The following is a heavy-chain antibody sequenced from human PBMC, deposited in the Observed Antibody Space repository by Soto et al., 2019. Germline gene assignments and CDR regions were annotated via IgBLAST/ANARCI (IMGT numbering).Heavy chain of an antibody. V-gene: IGHV4-4*02. CDR1: CGSLSSSNW. CDR2: IYDLVNT. CDR3: AKELGVLIPSAIDS. D-gene: IGHD2-2*01. J-gene: IGHJ4*02. Sequence: QVQLQESGPELVKPSGTLSLTCTVSCGSLSSSNWWSWVRQSPGKGLEWIGEIYDLVNTNYNPSLPCRVTIPVEKYKNQFSLNRNSGTAADTAVYYCAKELGVLIPSAIDSWGQGTLVTVSS.